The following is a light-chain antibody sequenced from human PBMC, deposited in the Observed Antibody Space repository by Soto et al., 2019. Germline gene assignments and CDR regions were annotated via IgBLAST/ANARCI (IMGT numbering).Light chain of an antibody. CDR3: QQYYGLPPLT. CDR1: QNITNN. J-gene: IGKJ5*01. V-gene: IGKV1-33*01. Sequence: DIQITHPPSSLSGSIGDIFTITCHSSQNITNNLSWYQQKPGKAPNLLIYHASKLAKGVTSRFSGSGSGTDFSFIITSLQREDLATYYCQQYYGLPPLTFGQGTRLEIK. CDR2: HAS.